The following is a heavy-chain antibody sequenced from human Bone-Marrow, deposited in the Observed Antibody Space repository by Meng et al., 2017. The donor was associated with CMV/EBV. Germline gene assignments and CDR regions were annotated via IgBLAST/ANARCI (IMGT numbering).Heavy chain of an antibody. D-gene: IGHD3-22*01. Sequence: ASVKFSCKASGYTFTSYGISWVRQAPGQGLEWMGWISAYNGNTNDAKKLQGRVTMTTDTSTSTAYMELRSLRSDDTDVYYCARTYYDSSALFPYWGQGTLVTVSS. CDR2: ISAYNGNT. CDR3: ARTYYDSSALFPY. J-gene: IGHJ4*02. CDR1: GYTFTSYG. V-gene: IGHV1-18*01.